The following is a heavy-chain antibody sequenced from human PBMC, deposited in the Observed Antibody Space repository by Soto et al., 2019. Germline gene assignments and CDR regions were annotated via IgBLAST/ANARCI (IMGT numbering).Heavy chain of an antibody. Sequence: EVQLVESGGGLVKPGGSLRLSCAASGFTFSNAWMSWVRQAPGKGLEWVGRIKSKTDGGTTDYAAPVKGRFTISRDDSKNTLYLQMNSLKTEDTAVYYCTTDIGWVTTVHYWGQGTLVTVSS. V-gene: IGHV3-15*01. D-gene: IGHD4-17*01. J-gene: IGHJ4*02. CDR2: IKSKTDGGTT. CDR3: TTDIGWVTTVHY. CDR1: GFTFSNAW.